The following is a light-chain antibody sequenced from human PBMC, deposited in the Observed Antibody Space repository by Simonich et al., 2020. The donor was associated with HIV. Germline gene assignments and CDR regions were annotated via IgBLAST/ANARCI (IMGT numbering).Light chain of an antibody. CDR1: QSVSRY. CDR2: DTS. V-gene: IGKV3-11*01. Sequence: ILLTQSPATLSLSPGARATLSCRASQSVSRYLAWSQQKPGQAPRLLIYDTSNRATGIPARFSGSGSGTDFTLTISSLEPEDFAVYYCQQRSNWYTFGQGTKLEIK. J-gene: IGKJ2*01. CDR3: QQRSNWYT.